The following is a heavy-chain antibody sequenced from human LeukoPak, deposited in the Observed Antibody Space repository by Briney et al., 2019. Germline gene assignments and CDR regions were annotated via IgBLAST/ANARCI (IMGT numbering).Heavy chain of an antibody. CDR1: GGTFSSYA. CDR3: ARDGRLGGYHRTYYFDY. V-gene: IGHV1-69*05. CDR2: IIPIFGTA. J-gene: IGHJ4*02. D-gene: IGHD1-26*01. Sequence: ASVKVSSKASGGTFSSYAISWVRQAPGQGLEWMGRIIPIFGTANYAQKFQGRVTITTDESTSTAYMELSSLRSEDTAVYYCARDGRLGGYHRTYYFDYWGQGTLVTVSS.